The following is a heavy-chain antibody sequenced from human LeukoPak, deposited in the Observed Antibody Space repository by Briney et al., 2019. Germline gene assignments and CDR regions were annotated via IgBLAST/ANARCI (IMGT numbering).Heavy chain of an antibody. CDR3: TAYYDFWSGYDFEY. D-gene: IGHD3-3*01. CDR2: IKSKTDGGTT. Sequence: GGSLRVSCAASGFTFSNSWMSCVRQAPGKGLEWVGSIKSKTDGGTTDYAAPVKGRFTISRDDSKNTLYLQMNSLKTEDTAVYYCTAYYDFWSGYDFEYWGQGTLVTASS. V-gene: IGHV3-15*01. J-gene: IGHJ4*02. CDR1: GFTFSNSW.